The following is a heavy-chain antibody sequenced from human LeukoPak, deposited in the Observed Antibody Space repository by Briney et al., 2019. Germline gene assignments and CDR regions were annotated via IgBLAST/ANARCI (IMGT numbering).Heavy chain of an antibody. CDR3: AREGGTAGMRFDY. Sequence: GGSLRLSCAASGFTFSSYSMNWIRQAPGKGLEWVSYISSSGSTIYYADSVKGRFTISRDNAKNSLYLQMNSLRAEDTAVYYCAREGGTAGMRFDYWGQGTLVTVSS. D-gene: IGHD2-8*02. CDR2: ISSSGSTI. J-gene: IGHJ4*02. CDR1: GFTFSSYS. V-gene: IGHV3-48*04.